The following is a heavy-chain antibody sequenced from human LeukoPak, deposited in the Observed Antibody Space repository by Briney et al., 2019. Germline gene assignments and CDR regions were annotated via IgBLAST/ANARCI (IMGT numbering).Heavy chain of an antibody. CDR2: IYYSGST. D-gene: IGHD3-3*01. V-gene: IGHV4-59*01. J-gene: IGHJ4*02. CDR3: ARGIFGVVPKTFDY. Sequence: SEPLSLTCTVSGGSISSYYWSWIRQPPGKGLEWIGYIYYSGSTNYNPSLKSRVTISVDTSKNQFSLKLSSVTAADTAVYYCARGIFGVVPKTFDYWGPGTLVTVSS. CDR1: GGSISSYY.